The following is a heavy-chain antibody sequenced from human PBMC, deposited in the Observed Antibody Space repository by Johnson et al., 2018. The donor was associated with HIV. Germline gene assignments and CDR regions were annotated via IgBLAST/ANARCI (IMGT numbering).Heavy chain of an antibody. V-gene: IGHV3-9*01. Sequence: VQLVESGGGVVQPGRSLRLSCAASGFTFSSYAMHWVRQAPGKGLEWVSGISWNSDSIGYVDSVKGRFTISRDNAKNSLYLQMNSLRAEDTAVFYCARTRSGWAHDAFDIWGQGTMVTVSS. J-gene: IGHJ3*02. CDR3: ARTRSGWAHDAFDI. D-gene: IGHD6-19*01. CDR2: ISWNSDSI. CDR1: GFTFSSYA.